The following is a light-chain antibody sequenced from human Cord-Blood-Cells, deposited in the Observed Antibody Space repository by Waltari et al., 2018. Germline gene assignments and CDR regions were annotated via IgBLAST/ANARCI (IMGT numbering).Light chain of an antibody. CDR3: QQSYSSLYS. J-gene: IGKJ2*03. V-gene: IGKV1-39*01. CDR2: AAS. Sequence: DIQMTQSPSSLSASVGDRVTITCRASQSISSYLNGYQQKPGKAPKLLIYAASSLQSGVPSRVSGSGSGTDFTLTIRGLQPEDFETYYCQQSYSSLYSFGQGTKLVIK. CDR1: QSISSY.